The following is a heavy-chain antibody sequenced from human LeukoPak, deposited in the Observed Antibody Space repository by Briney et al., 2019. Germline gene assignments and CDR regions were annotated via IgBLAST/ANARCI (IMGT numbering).Heavy chain of an antibody. V-gene: IGHV4-39*01. CDR1: GGSITTTDFD. CDR3: ARFKGGTGFDY. D-gene: IGHD1-26*01. J-gene: IGHJ4*02. CDR2: ISSSGKA. Sequence: SETLSLTCAVSGGSITTTDFDWAWIRQPPGQGFEWIATISSSGKAYYYRSLMSRVTISVDTSKNQFSLDVTSVTAADTGLFYCARFKGGTGFDYWGRGILVTVSP.